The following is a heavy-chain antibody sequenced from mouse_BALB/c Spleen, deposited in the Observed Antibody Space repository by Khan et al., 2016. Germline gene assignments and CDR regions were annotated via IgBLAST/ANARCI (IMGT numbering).Heavy chain of an antibody. CDR3: ARWDGPAMDY. D-gene: IGHD4-1*01. V-gene: IGHV3-2*02. CDR1: GYSITSDYA. Sequence: EVQLVESGPGLVKPSQSLSLTCTVTGYSITSDYAWNWIRQFPGNKLEWMGYISYSGSTSYNPSLKSRISITRDTSKNQFFLQLNSVTTEDTATYYCARWDGPAMDYWGQGTSVTVSS. CDR2: ISYSGST. J-gene: IGHJ4*01.